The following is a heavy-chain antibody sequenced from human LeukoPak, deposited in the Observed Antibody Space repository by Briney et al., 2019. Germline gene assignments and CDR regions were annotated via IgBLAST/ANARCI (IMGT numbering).Heavy chain of an antibody. D-gene: IGHD3-3*01. J-gene: IGHJ4*02. V-gene: IGHV1-8*01. Sequence: ASVKVSCKASGYTFTSYGINWVRQATGQGLEWMGWMNPNSGNTGYAQKFQGRVTMTRNTSISTAYMELSSLRSEDTAVYYCARSIFGVVIIDYWGQGTLVTVSS. CDR1: GYTFTSYG. CDR3: ARSIFGVVIIDY. CDR2: MNPNSGNT.